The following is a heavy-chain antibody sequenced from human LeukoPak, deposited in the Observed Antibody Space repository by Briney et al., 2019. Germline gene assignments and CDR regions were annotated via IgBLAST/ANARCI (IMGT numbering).Heavy chain of an antibody. CDR1: GYTLTELS. CDR3: ATASWRQWLVPPKGTDKYYFDY. CDR2: FDPEDGET. Sequence: ASVKVSCKVSGYTLTELSMHWVRQAPGKGLEWMGGFDPEDGETTYAQKFQGRVTMTEDTSTDTAYMELSSLRSEDTAVYYCATASWRQWLVPPKGTDKYYFDYWGQGTLVTVSS. V-gene: IGHV1-24*01. J-gene: IGHJ4*02. D-gene: IGHD6-19*01.